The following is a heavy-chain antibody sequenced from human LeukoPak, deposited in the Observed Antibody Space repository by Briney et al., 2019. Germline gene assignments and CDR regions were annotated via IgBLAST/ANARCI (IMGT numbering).Heavy chain of an antibody. CDR1: GGAFSGYY. V-gene: IGHV4-34*01. CDR2: INHSGST. Sequence: PSETLSLTCAVYGGAFSGYYWSWIRQPPGKGLEWIGEINHSGSTNYNPSLKSRVTISVDTSKNQFSLKLSSVTAADTAVYYCASYPKLGYCSGGSCRGRPFDYWGQGTLVTVSS. D-gene: IGHD2-15*01. J-gene: IGHJ4*02. CDR3: ASYPKLGYCSGGSCRGRPFDY.